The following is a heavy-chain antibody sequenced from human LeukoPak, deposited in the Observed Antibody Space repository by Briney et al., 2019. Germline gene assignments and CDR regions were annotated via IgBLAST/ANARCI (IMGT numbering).Heavy chain of an antibody. D-gene: IGHD6-19*01. CDR2: INHSGST. CDR1: GGSFSGYY. J-gene: IGHJ4*02. CDR3: ATSYSSGWYSFDY. V-gene: IGHV4-34*01. Sequence: SETLSVTCAVYGGSFSGYYWSWIRQPPGKGLEWIGEINHSGSTNYNPSLKSRVTISVDTSKNQFSLKLSSVTAADTAVYYCATSYSSGWYSFDYWGQGTLVTVSS.